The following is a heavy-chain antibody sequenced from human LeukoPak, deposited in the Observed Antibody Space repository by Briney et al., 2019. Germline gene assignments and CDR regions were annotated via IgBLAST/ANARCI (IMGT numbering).Heavy chain of an antibody. D-gene: IGHD2-2*01. CDR3: ARDPSSPHPTRNY. Sequence: GASVKVSCKASGGTFSSYAISWVRQAPGQGLEWMGRIIPILGIANYAQKFQGRVTITADKSTSTAYMELSSLRSEDTAVYYCARDPSSPHPTRNYWGQGTLVTVSS. V-gene: IGHV1-69*04. CDR1: GGTFSSYA. J-gene: IGHJ4*02. CDR2: IIPILGIA.